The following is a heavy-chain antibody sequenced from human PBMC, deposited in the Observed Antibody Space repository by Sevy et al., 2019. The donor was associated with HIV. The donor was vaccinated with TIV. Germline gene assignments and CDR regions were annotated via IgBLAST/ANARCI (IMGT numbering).Heavy chain of an antibody. D-gene: IGHD6-13*01. CDR1: GGTFSSYA. V-gene: IGHV1-69*06. CDR2: IIPIFGRA. CDR3: ARDGIAAGSYYYMDV. Sequence: ASVKVSCKASGGTFSSYAISWVRQAPGQGLEWMGGIIPIFGRANYAQKFQGRVTITADKSTSTAYMELSSLRSEDTAVYYCARDGIAAGSYYYMDVWGKGTTVTVSS. J-gene: IGHJ6*03.